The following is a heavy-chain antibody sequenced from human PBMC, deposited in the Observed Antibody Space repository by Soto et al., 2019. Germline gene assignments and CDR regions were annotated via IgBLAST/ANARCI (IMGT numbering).Heavy chain of an antibody. Sequence: LSLTCTVSGGSISSSSYYWGWIRQPPGKGLEWIGSIYYSGSTYYNPSLKSRVTISVDTSKNQFSLKLSSVTAADTAVYYCARKLGKLDPDYYYYGMDVWGQGTTVTVSS. V-gene: IGHV4-39*01. CDR1: GGSISSSSYY. J-gene: IGHJ6*02. CDR2: IYYSGST. CDR3: ARKLGKLDPDYYYYGMDV. D-gene: IGHD7-27*01.